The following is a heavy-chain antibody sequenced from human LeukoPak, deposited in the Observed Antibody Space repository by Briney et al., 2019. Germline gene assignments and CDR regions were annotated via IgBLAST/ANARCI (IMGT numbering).Heavy chain of an antibody. D-gene: IGHD6-19*01. J-gene: IGHJ4*02. CDR1: GGSIISYY. V-gene: IGHV4-59*08. CDR2: IYYSGST. CDR3: ARQTVRIAVAGYYFDY. Sequence: PSETLSLTCTVSGGSIISYYWSWIRQPPGKGLEWIGYIYYSGSTNYNPSLKSRVTISVDTSKNQFSLKLSSVTAADTAVYYCARQTVRIAVAGYYFDYWGQGTLVTVSS.